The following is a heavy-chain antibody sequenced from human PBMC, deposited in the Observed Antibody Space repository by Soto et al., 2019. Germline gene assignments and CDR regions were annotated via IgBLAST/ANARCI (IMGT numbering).Heavy chain of an antibody. CDR1: GFTFSSYA. V-gene: IGHV3-30*18. CDR2: ISYDGPNQ. D-gene: IGHD1-26*01. Sequence: PGGSLRLSCAASGFTFSSYAMHWVRQAPGKGLEWVAAISYDGPNQYYGDSVKGRFTISRDNSRSMLYLQMDSLRDEDTALYYCAKVEERWDLTLHYDSWGQGTLVTVSS. CDR3: AKVEERWDLTLHYDS. J-gene: IGHJ4*02.